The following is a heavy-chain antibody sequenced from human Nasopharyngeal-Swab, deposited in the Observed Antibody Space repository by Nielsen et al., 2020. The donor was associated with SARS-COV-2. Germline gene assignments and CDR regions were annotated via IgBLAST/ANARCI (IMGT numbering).Heavy chain of an antibody. D-gene: IGHD3-9*01. V-gene: IGHV3-9*01. J-gene: IGHJ6*02. Sequence: SLKISCAASGFTFEDYAMHWVRQAPGKGLEWVSGISWNSGSIGYADSVKGRFTISRDNAKNSLYLQMNSLRAADTALYHCATDKFEGYYYGMDVWGQGTTVTVSS. CDR3: ATDKFEGYYYGMDV. CDR1: GFTFEDYA. CDR2: ISWNSGSI.